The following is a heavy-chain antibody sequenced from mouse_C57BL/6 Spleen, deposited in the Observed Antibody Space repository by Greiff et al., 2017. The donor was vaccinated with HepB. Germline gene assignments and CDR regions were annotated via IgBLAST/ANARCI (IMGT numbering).Heavy chain of an antibody. Sequence: LQQSGAELVKPGASVKISCKASGYAFSSYWMNWVKQRPGKGLEWIGQIYPGDGDTNYNGKFKGKATLTADKSSSTAYMQLSSLTSEDAAVYFCARGEMIKYYFDYWGQGTTLTVSS. CDR2: IYPGDGDT. CDR1: GYAFSSYW. CDR3: ARGEMIKYYFDY. V-gene: IGHV1-80*01. J-gene: IGHJ2*01. D-gene: IGHD2-4*01.